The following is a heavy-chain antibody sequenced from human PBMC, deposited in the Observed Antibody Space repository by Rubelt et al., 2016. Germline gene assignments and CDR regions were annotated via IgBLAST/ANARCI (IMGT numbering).Heavy chain of an antibody. Sequence: QVQLQQWGAGLLKPSETLSLTCAVYGGSFSGYYWSWIRQPPGKGLEWIGEINHSGSTNYNPSLKSQVTISVETSKNQFSRKLSSVTAADTAVYYCARGRMGFHYYYYGMDVWGQGTTVTVSS. CDR3: ARGRMGFHYYYYGMDV. V-gene: IGHV4-34*01. CDR2: INHSGST. CDR1: GGSFSGYY. D-gene: IGHD1-26*01. J-gene: IGHJ6*02.